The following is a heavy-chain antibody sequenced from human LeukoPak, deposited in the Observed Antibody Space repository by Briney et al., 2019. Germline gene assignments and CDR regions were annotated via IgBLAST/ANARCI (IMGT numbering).Heavy chain of an antibody. V-gene: IGHV4-38-2*02. CDR2: IYHSGST. Sequence: SETLSLTCTVSGYSISSGYYWGWIRQPPGKGLEWIGSIYHSGSTYYNPSPKSRVTISVDTSKNQFSLKLSSVTAADTAVYYCARGGIEDYGDYHYYGMDVWGQGTTVTVSS. CDR3: ARGGIEDYGDYHYYGMDV. J-gene: IGHJ6*02. D-gene: IGHD4-17*01. CDR1: GYSISSGYY.